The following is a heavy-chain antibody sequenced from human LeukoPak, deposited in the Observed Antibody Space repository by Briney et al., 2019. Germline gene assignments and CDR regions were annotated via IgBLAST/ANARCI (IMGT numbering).Heavy chain of an antibody. D-gene: IGHD6-19*01. CDR1: GFTFSNAW. CDR2: IKSKTDGGTT. J-gene: IGHJ5*02. CDR3: TTDRIAVAGYNWFDP. Sequence: GGPLRLSCAASGFTFSNAWMSWVRQAPGKGLEWVGRIKSKTDGGTTDYAAPVKGRFTISRDDSKNTLYLQMNSLKTEDTAVYYCTTDRIAVAGYNWFDPWGQGTLVTVSS. V-gene: IGHV3-15*01.